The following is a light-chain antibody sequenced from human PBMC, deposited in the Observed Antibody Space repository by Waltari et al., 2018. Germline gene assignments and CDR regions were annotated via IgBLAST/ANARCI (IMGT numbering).Light chain of an antibody. J-gene: IGKJ5*01. CDR1: QSVSSS. CDR3: QQRSNWPPVVT. V-gene: IGKV3-11*01. CDR2: DAS. Sequence: EIVLTQSPATLSLSPGERATLSCRASQSVSSSLAWYQHKPGQSPRLLIYDASNRATGIPARFSCSGSGTDFTLTISSLEPEDFAVYYCQQRSNWPPVVTFGQGTRLEIK.